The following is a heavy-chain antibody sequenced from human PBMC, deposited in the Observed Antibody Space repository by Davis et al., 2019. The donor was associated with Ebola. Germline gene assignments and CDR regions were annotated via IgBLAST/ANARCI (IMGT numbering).Heavy chain of an antibody. CDR1: GFTFNTYA. D-gene: IGHD6-13*01. Sequence: GGSLRLSCAAAGFTFNTYAMSWVRQAPGKGLEWVSGISGAAISTFYADSVKGRFTISRDNSKNMLYLQINSLRAEDTAVYYCAKNVRWYYFDYWGQGTLVTVSS. J-gene: IGHJ4*02. CDR2: ISGAAIST. CDR3: AKNVRWYYFDY. V-gene: IGHV3-23*01.